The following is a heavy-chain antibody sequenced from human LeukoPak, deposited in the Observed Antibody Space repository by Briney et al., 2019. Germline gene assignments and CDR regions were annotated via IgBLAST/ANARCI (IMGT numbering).Heavy chain of an antibody. J-gene: IGHJ3*02. CDR1: GGSFSGYY. V-gene: IGHV4-34*01. CDR3: ASRSGSFSGARDI. Sequence: SETLCLTCAAYGGSFSGYYWSWIRQPPGKGLEWIGEINHSGNTNYNPSLKSLVTISVDTSKNQLSLKLSSVTAADTAVYYCASRSGSFSGARDIWRQGTLVSVSS. CDR2: INHSGNT. D-gene: IGHD3-10*01.